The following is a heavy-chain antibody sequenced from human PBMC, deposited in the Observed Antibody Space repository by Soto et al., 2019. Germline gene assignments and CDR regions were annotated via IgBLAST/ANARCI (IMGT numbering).Heavy chain of an antibody. CDR1: GFTFSASG. V-gene: IGHV3-23*01. J-gene: IGHJ1*01. Sequence: GGSLRLSCAASGFTFSASGLSWVRQAPGKGLEWVSAISGSTDITDYADSVEGRFTISRDNSNNTLYLQMNSLRDEDTALYYCAKNSPHATSATTTTAEYFQHWGQGTLVTVSS. D-gene: IGHD4-17*01. CDR3: AKNSPHATSATTTTAEYFQH. CDR2: ISGSTDIT.